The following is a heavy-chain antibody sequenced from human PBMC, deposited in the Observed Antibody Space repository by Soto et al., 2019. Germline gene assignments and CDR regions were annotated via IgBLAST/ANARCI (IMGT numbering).Heavy chain of an antibody. CDR1: GGTFSSYA. Sequence: GASVKVSCKASGGTFSSYAISWVRQAPGQGLEWMGGIIPIFGTANYAQKFQGRVTITADESTSTAYMELSSLRSEDTAVYYCARGGKYSYGYGPLDYYYYYGMDVWGQGTTVTVSS. CDR2: IIPIFGTA. J-gene: IGHJ6*02. D-gene: IGHD5-18*01. CDR3: ARGGKYSYGYGPLDYYYYYGMDV. V-gene: IGHV1-69*13.